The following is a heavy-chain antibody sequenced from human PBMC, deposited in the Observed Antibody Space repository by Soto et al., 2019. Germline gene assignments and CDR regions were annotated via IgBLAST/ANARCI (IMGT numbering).Heavy chain of an antibody. V-gene: IGHV4-34*01. CDR1: GGSFSGYY. J-gene: IGHJ4*02. Sequence: SETLSLTCAVYGGSFSGYYWSWIRQPPGKGLEWIGEINHSGSTNYNPSLKSRVTISVDTSKNQFSLKLSSVTAADTAVYYCARFGPTSPRPFWGQGALVTVSS. CDR3: ARFGPTSPRPF. CDR2: INHSGST. D-gene: IGHD3-10*01.